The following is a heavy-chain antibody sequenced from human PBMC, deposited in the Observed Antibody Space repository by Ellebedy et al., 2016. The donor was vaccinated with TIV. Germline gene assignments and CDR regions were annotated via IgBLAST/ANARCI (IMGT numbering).Heavy chain of an antibody. J-gene: IGHJ5*02. V-gene: IGHV3-15*07. CDR3: AKGAYLNWFDP. Sequence: GESLKISCAASGLSFSNVWMHWVRQAPGKGLEWVGRIKSKIDGGTTDYAAPVKGRFTISRDNSKNTLYLQMNSLRADDTAIYYCAKGAYLNWFDPWGQGTLVTVSS. CDR1: GLSFSNVW. CDR2: IKSKIDGGTT.